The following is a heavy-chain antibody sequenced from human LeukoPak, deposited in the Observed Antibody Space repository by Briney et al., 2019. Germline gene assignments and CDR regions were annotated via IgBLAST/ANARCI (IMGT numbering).Heavy chain of an antibody. CDR3: ARLFVYGSAAEAFDY. V-gene: IGHV3-7*01. D-gene: IGHD3-10*01. Sequence: GASLRLSCAASGYTFSSYSMSWVRQAPGKGLEWVANINEEGSEKYYLHSVRGRFTIARDNAKNSVYLQMDSLRAEDTAVYYCARLFVYGSAAEAFDYWGQGALVTVSS. J-gene: IGHJ4*02. CDR1: GYTFSSYS. CDR2: INEEGSEK.